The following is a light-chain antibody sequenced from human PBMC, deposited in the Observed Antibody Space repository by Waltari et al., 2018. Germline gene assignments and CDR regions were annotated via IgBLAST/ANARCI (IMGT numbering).Light chain of an antibody. CDR2: WAS. CDR1: QSVLYKSSNRNY. V-gene: IGKV4-1*01. CDR3: QQYYDTPQT. Sequence: DIVMTQSPDSLAVSLGERATINCKSSQSVLYKSSNRNYLAWYQQKSGQPPQLLFYWASTRESGVPDRFSGSGSVTDFTLTISSLQAEDVAVYYCQQYYDTPQTFGQGTKVEVK. J-gene: IGKJ1*01.